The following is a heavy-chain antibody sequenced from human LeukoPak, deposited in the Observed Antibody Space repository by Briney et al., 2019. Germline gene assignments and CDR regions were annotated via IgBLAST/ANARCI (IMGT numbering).Heavy chain of an antibody. CDR1: GFSFSNYW. CDR2: ISGTSSYT. J-gene: IGHJ4*02. CDR3: ARLGSIAAAGTPDY. D-gene: IGHD6-13*01. V-gene: IGHV3-11*06. Sequence: GGSLRLSCAASGFSFSNYWMSWVRQAPGKGLEWVSYISGTSSYTTYADSVKGRFTISRDNAKNSLHLQMNSLRGEDTAVYYCARLGSIAAAGTPDYWGQGTLVTVSS.